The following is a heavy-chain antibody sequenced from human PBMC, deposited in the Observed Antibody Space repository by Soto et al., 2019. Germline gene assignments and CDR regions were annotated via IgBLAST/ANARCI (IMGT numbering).Heavy chain of an antibody. CDR1: GFTFSSYA. CDR3: ANAPLPYRGYEPYYFDY. V-gene: IGHV3-23*01. J-gene: IGHJ4*02. CDR2: ISGSGGST. Sequence: GGSLRLSCAASGFTFSSYAMSWVRQAPGKGLEWVSAISGSGGSTYYADSVKGRFTISRDNSKNTLYLQMNRLRPEDTAVYYCANAPLPYRGYEPYYFDYWGQXTLVTVS. D-gene: IGHD5-12*01.